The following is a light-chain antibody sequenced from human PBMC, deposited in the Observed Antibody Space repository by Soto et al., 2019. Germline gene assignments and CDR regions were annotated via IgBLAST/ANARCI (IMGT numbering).Light chain of an antibody. V-gene: IGLV5-45*03. Sequence: PVLTQPSSLSASPGASASLTCTLRSGINVGTYRIYWYQQKPGSPPQYLLRYKSDSDKQQGSGVPSRFSGSKDASANAGILLISGLQSEDEADYYCMIWHSSAWVFGGGTQLTVL. CDR1: SGINVGTYR. CDR2: YKSDSDK. CDR3: MIWHSSAWV. J-gene: IGLJ3*02.